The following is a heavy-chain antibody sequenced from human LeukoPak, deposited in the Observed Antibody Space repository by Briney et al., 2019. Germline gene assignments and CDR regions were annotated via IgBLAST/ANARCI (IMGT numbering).Heavy chain of an antibody. V-gene: IGHV3-23*01. Sequence: GGSLRLSCVASGFTFSRYWMHWVRQAPGKGLEWVSGLTGGGSKTYYVDSVKGRFTISRDNSKSTLYLHMNSLRAEDTAIYYCAKPMQPYSSAWSAPFDYWGQGTLVTVSS. CDR2: LTGGGSKT. CDR3: AKPMQPYSSAWSAPFDY. J-gene: IGHJ4*02. CDR1: GFTFSRYW. D-gene: IGHD6-19*01.